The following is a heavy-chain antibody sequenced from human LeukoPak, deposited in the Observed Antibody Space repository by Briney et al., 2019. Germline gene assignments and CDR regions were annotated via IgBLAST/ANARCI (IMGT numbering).Heavy chain of an antibody. CDR2: IIPIFGTA. CDR3: ARGGTMIVFDY. Sequence: ASVKVSCKASGGTFISYAISWVRQAPGQGLEWMGGIIPIFGTANYAQKFQGRVTITADESTSTAYMELSSLRSEDTAVYYCARGGTMIVFDYWGQGTLVTVSS. V-gene: IGHV1-69*01. J-gene: IGHJ4*02. D-gene: IGHD3-22*01. CDR1: GGTFISYA.